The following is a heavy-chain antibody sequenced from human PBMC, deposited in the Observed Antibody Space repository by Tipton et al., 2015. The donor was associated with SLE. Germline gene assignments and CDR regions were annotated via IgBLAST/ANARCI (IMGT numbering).Heavy chain of an antibody. Sequence: QSGPEVKKPGESLKISCKGSGYSFTSYWIGWVRQMPGKGLEWMGIIYPGDSDTRYSPAFQGQVAISADKSISTAYLQWSSLKASDTAMYYCASTTCSGGSYSPFQHWGQGTLVTVSS. D-gene: IGHD2-15*01. V-gene: IGHV5-51*03. CDR3: ASTTCSGGSYSPFQH. CDR2: IYPGDSDT. J-gene: IGHJ1*01. CDR1: GYSFTSYW.